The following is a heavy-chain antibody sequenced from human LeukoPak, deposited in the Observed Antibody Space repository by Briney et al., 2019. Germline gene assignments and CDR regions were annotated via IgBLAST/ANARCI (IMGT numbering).Heavy chain of an antibody. D-gene: IGHD6-13*01. CDR2: VSYDGSNK. CDR3: ARPGIAAAGTGYFDY. V-gene: IGHV3-30*03. J-gene: IGHJ4*02. CDR1: GFTFSSYG. Sequence: RSLRLSCAASGFTFSSYGMHWVRQAPGKGLEGVAVVSYDGSNKYYADSVKGGFTISRDNSKNTLYLQMNSLRAEDTAVYYCARPGIAAAGTGYFDYWGQGTLVTVSS.